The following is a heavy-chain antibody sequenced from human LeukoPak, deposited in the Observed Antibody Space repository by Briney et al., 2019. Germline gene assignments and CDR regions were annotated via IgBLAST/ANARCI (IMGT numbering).Heavy chain of an antibody. D-gene: IGHD1-26*01. CDR2: INTDGSST. J-gene: IGHJ3*02. CDR3: ARVIGWDEPFDI. CDR1: GFALSNYW. V-gene: IGHV3-74*01. Sequence: GGSLRLSCSASGFALSNYWMHWVRQAPGKGLVWVSRINTDGSSTNYADSVKGRFTVSRDNAKNTLYLQMNSLRAEDTAVYYCARVIGWDEPFDIWGQGTMVTVSS.